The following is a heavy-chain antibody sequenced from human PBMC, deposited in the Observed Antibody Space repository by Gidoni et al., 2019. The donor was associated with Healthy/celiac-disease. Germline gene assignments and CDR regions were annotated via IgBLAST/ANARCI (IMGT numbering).Heavy chain of an antibody. CDR3: ARESCSSTSCYIYYYYGMDV. D-gene: IGHD2-2*01. J-gene: IGHJ6*02. V-gene: IGHV3-48*02. CDR1: GFTFSSYS. Sequence: EVQLVESGGGLVQPGGYLRLSCAASGFTFSSYSINWGRQAPGKGLEWVSYISSSSSTIYYADSVKGRFTISRDNAKNSLYLQMNSLRDEDTAVYYCARESCSSTSCYIYYYYGMDVWGQGTTVTVSS. CDR2: ISSSSSTI.